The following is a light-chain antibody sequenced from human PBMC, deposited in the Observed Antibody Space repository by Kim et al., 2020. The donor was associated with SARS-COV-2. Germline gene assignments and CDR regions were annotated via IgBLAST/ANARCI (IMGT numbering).Light chain of an antibody. J-gene: IGLJ2*01. CDR2: YNSDSGN. CDR1: TGANVDIYT. V-gene: IGLV5-45*02. CDR3: MIWHNYVWF. Sequence: QPVVTQPSFLSAYRGASASLTCSIHTGANVDIYTIYWFQQKPGSPPHYLLKYNSDSGNNWGSGVPSRFSGSKDASANAGILRISGLQSEDEADYYCMIWHNYVWFFGGGTQLTVL.